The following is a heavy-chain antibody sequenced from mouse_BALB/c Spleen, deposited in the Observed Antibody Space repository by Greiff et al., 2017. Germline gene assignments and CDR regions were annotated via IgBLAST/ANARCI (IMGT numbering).Heavy chain of an antibody. CDR1: GFSLSTYGIG. J-gene: IGHJ2*01. Sequence: QVTLKESGPGILQPSQTLSLTCSFSGFSLSTYGIGVGWIRQPSGKGLEWLAHIWWNDNKYYNTALKSRLTISKDTSNNQVFLKIASVDTADTATYYCARIEEYGNLDYWGQGTTLTVSS. CDR3: ARIEEYGNLDY. CDR2: IWWNDNK. V-gene: IGHV8-11*01. D-gene: IGHD2-10*02.